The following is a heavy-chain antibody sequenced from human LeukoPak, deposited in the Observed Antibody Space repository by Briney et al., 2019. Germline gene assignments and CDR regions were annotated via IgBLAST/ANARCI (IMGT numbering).Heavy chain of an antibody. Sequence: ASVKVSCKASGYTFTSHGISWVRQAPGQGLEWMGRIIPILGIANYAQKFQGRVTITADKSTSTAYMELSSLRSEDTAVYYCARDYAPPDTAMVGEYYYYGMDVWGQGTTVTVSS. V-gene: IGHV1-69*04. CDR3: ARDYAPPDTAMVGEYYYYGMDV. CDR2: IIPILGIA. J-gene: IGHJ6*02. D-gene: IGHD5-18*01. CDR1: GYTFTSHG.